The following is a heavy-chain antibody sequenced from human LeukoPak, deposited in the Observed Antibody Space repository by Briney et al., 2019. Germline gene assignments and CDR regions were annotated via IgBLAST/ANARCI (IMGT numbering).Heavy chain of an antibody. CDR2: ISSSGSTI. D-gene: IGHD4-23*01. V-gene: IGHV3-11*01. Sequence: GGSLRLSCAASGFTFSDYYMTWIRQAPGKGLEWVSYISSSGSTIYYADSVKGRFTISRDNAKNSLYLQMNSLRAEDTAVYYCARVPYGGNSLYFDYWGQGTLVTVSS. CDR3: ARVPYGGNSLYFDY. CDR1: GFTFSDYY. J-gene: IGHJ4*02.